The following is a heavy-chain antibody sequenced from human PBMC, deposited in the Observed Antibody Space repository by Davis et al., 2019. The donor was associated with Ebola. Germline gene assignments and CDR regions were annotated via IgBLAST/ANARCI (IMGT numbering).Heavy chain of an antibody. CDR3: ARGGGGGLLDDY. D-gene: IGHD3-16*01. J-gene: IGHJ4*02. CDR1: GFTFTRYS. Sequence: PGGSLRLSCAASGFTFTRYSMNWVRQAPGKGLEWVSYIGPSSSTIYYADSVKGRFTISRDNAKNSLYLQMNSLRGEDTAVYYCARGGGGGLLDDYWGQGTLVTVSS. CDR2: IGPSSSTI. V-gene: IGHV3-48*01.